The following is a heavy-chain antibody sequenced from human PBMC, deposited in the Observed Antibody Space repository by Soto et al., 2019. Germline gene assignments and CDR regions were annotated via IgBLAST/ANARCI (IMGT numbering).Heavy chain of an antibody. D-gene: IGHD6-13*01. CDR3: AKQIAAAGKGYYYYYYGMDV. Sequence: GSLRLPCAGSGFTFSRDAMSWGRQAPGKGLEWVSAISGSGGSTYYADSVKGRFTISRDNSKNTLYLQMNSLRAEDTAVYYCAKQIAAAGKGYYYYYYGMDVWGQGPTVTVSS. V-gene: IGHV3-23*01. CDR1: GFTFSRDA. CDR2: ISGSGGST. J-gene: IGHJ6*02.